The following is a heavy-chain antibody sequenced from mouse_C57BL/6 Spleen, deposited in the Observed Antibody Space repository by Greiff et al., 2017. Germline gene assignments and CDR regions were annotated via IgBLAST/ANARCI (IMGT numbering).Heavy chain of an antibody. J-gene: IGHJ1*03. CDR2: ISYSGST. CDR3: ASITTVDWYFDV. D-gene: IGHD1-1*01. V-gene: IGHV3-1*01. Sequence: VQLKQSGPGMVKPSQSLSLTCTVTGYSITSGYDWHWIRHFPGNKLEWMGYISYSGSTNYNPSLKSRISITHDTSKNHFFLKLNSVTTEDTATYYCASITTVDWYFDVWGTGTTVTVSS. CDR1: GYSITSGYD.